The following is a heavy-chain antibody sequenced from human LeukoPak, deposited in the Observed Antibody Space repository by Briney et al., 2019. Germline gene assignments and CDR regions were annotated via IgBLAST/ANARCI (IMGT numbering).Heavy chain of an antibody. CDR1: GFTFSSFA. CDR3: AKGGSSQPNYFNY. D-gene: IGHD6-6*01. Sequence: PGGSLILSCAASGFTFSSFAMTWVRQAPGKGLEWVSAITGSGDSTYYADSVKGRFTISRDNSKNTLYVQMNSLRAEDTAVYYCAKGGSSQPNYFNYWGQGTLVTVSS. CDR2: ITGSGDST. V-gene: IGHV3-23*01. J-gene: IGHJ4*02.